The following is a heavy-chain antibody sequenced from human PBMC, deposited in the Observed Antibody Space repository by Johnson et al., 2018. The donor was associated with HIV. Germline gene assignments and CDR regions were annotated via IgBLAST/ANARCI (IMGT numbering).Heavy chain of an antibody. D-gene: IGHD3-22*01. CDR3: ARDAKYYYDSSGYYYEHDAFDI. CDR1: GFTFSNYW. CDR2: IKQDGSEK. J-gene: IGHJ3*02. Sequence: ESGGGLVQPGGSLRLSCAASGFTFSNYWMSWVRQAPGKGLEWVANIKQDGSEKYYVDSVKGRFTISRDNAKNSLYLQMNSLRAEDTAVYYCARDAKYYYDSSGYYYEHDAFDIWGQGTMVTVSS. V-gene: IGHV3-7*05.